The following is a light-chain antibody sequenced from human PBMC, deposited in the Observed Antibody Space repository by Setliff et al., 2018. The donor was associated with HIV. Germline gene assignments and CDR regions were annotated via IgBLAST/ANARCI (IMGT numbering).Light chain of an antibody. CDR1: SSDVGGYNY. V-gene: IGLV2-14*01. CDR3: SSYRSSSALEFV. CDR2: EVS. J-gene: IGLJ1*01. Sequence: QSVLAQPASVSASPGQSITISCTGTSSDVGGYNYVSWYQQHPGTAPKLMIYEVSNRPSGVSNRFSGSKSGNTASLTISGLQAEDEADYYCSSYRSSSALEFVFGIGTKVTVL.